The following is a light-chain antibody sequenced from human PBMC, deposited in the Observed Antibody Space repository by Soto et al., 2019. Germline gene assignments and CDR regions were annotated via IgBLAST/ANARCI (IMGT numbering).Light chain of an antibody. CDR3: QQYGGSTRT. Sequence: EIVLTQSPATLPLSPGERATLSCGSSQSVSSSYLAWYQQKPGQAPRLIIHGASSRATGVPDRITGSGSGTDFTLSISRLEPEDFAVYYCQQYGGSTRTFGQGTKVDI. V-gene: IGKV3-20*01. CDR1: QSVSSSY. J-gene: IGKJ1*01. CDR2: GAS.